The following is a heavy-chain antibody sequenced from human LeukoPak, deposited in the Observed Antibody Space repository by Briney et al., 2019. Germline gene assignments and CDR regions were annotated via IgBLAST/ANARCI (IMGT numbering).Heavy chain of an antibody. Sequence: PSETLSLTCTVSGGSISSTSYYWGWIRQPPGKGLEWIGNFYYSGTTSHNPSLKSRVTISVDTSKNQFSLNLNSVTAADTAVYYCARARRDGYNDYWGQGTLVAVST. CDR2: FYYSGTT. V-gene: IGHV4-39*01. CDR3: ARARRDGYNDY. J-gene: IGHJ4*02. D-gene: IGHD5-24*01. CDR1: GGSISSTSYY.